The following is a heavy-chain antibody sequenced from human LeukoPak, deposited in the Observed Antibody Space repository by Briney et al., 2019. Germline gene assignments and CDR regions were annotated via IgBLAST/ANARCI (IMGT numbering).Heavy chain of an antibody. CDR1: GFTFSSYA. D-gene: IGHD2-15*01. V-gene: IGHV3-7*01. CDR3: ARSDYSDAFDI. J-gene: IGHJ3*02. CDR2: IKQDGSEK. Sequence: GGSLRLSCAASGFTFSSYAMSWVRQAPGKGLEWVANIKQDGSEKYYVDSVKGRFTISRDNAKNSLYLQMNSLRAEDTAVYYCARSDYSDAFDIWGQGTMVTVSS.